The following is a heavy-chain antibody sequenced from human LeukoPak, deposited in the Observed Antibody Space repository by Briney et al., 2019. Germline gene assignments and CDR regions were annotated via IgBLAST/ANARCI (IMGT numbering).Heavy chain of an antibody. CDR1: GGTFSSYA. D-gene: IGHD3-10*01. J-gene: IGHJ3*02. CDR3: ARRGAYYYGSGSPGAFDI. V-gene: IGHV1-69*13. CDR2: IIPIFGTA. Sequence: SVKVSCKASGGTFSSYAISWVRQAPGQGLEWMGGIIPIFGTANYAQKFQGRVTITADASTSTAYMELSSLRSEDTAVYYCARRGAYYYGSGSPGAFDIWGQGTMVTVSS.